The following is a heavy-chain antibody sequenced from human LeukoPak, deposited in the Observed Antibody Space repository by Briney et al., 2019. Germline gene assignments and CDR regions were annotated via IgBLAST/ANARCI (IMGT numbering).Heavy chain of an antibody. CDR1: DFDFSSHA. V-gene: IGHV3-23*01. CDR2: ISISGTKT. Sequence: GGSLRLSCAASDFDFSSHAMTWVRQAPGKGLEWVSAISISGTKTYYGDSVKGRFIISRDNSKNTLYLQMNSLRVEDTAVYYCANEIRPNDYWGQGTLVTVSS. D-gene: IGHD4-17*01. J-gene: IGHJ4*02. CDR3: ANEIRPNDY.